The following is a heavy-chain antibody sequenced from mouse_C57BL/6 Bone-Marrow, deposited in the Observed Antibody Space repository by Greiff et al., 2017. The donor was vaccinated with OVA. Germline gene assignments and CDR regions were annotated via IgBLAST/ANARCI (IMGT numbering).Heavy chain of an antibody. CDR1: GYTFTNYW. CDR3: ARKIDGYYVYFDY. CDR2: IYPGGGYT. J-gene: IGHJ2*01. Sequence: VQLQQSGAELVRPGTSVKMSCKASGYTFTNYWIGWAKQRPGHGLEWIGDIYPGGGYTNYNEKFKGKATLTADKSSSTAYMQFSSLTSEDSAIYYCARKIDGYYVYFDYWGQGTTLTVSS. V-gene: IGHV1-63*01. D-gene: IGHD2-3*01.